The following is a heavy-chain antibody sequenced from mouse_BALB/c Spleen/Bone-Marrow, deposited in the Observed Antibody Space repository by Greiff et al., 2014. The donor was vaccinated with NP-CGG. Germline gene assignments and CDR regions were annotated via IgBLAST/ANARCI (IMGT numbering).Heavy chain of an antibody. D-gene: IGHD1-3*01. J-gene: IGHJ3*01. CDR3: ASCDNYEAWFAY. Sequence: VQLQQSGPELVKPGASVKVSCKASGYAFTSYNIYWVKQSHGKSLERIGYIDPYNGDTNYNQKFKVKATLTVDESSSTAYMHLNSLTSEDSAVYYCASCDNYEAWFAYWGQGTLVTVSA. CDR2: IDPYNGDT. V-gene: IGHV1S135*01. CDR1: GYAFTSYN.